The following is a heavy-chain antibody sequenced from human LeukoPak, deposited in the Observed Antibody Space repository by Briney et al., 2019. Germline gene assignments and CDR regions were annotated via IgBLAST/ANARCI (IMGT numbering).Heavy chain of an antibody. J-gene: IGHJ4*02. V-gene: IGHV3-30*03. D-gene: IGHD2-21*02. Sequence: GKSLSLSCAASGFTFNNYGMHWVRQAPGKGLEWVAVISYDGRNKHYPDSVKGRFTISRDISTDTLWLQMDSLRTEDTAVYYCARESYCGGDCYTSDFDYWGQGTLVTVSS. CDR3: ARESYCGGDCYTSDFDY. CDR1: GFTFNNYG. CDR2: ISYDGRNK.